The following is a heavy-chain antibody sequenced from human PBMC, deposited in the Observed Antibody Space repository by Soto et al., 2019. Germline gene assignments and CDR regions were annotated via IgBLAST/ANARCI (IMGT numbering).Heavy chain of an antibody. CDR1: GNPFTAHY. J-gene: IGHJ4*01. CDR2: INPKSGGT. Sequence: GSSVQASCTASGNPFTAHYIHWVIQAPGQGNEWMGWINPKSGGTKYPQKFQGRVTMTRDTSLSTVYMTLTRLTSDDTAVYYLARVRAKSGVIAGVDY. D-gene: IGHD2-21*01. CDR3: ARVRAKSGVIAGVDY. V-gene: IGHV1-2*02.